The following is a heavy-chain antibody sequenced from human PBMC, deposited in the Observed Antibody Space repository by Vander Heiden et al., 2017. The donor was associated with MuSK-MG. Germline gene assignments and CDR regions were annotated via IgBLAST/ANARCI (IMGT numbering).Heavy chain of an antibody. D-gene: IGHD2-2*02. J-gene: IGHJ4*02. CDR3: ATYCLSTSCYTRFDY. CDR2: IKEDGSET. Sequence: EVQLVESGGGLVQPGGSLRLSCAASGFTLGNYWSSWVGQAPGKGLEWVANIKEDGSETVYVASVRGRFAISRDNAQNSLFLQMNSLRAEDTAVYYCATYCLSTSCYTRFDYWGQGTLVTVSS. V-gene: IGHV3-7*01. CDR1: GFTLGNYW.